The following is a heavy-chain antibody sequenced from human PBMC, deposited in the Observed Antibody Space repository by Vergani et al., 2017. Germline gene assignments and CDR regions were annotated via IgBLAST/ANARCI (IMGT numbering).Heavy chain of an antibody. Sequence: EVQLVQSGAEVKKPGATMKISCKVSGYTFTDHYMHWVKQAPGKGLEWMGLVDPEDGETIYAEKFKGRVTIAADTCTDTDHLELSRLRSEDTAVYYCATPQTVTTGGMEVWGQGTTVIVSS. J-gene: IGHJ6*02. CDR3: ATPQTVTTGGMEV. D-gene: IGHD4-17*01. V-gene: IGHV1-69-2*01. CDR1: GYTFTDHY. CDR2: VDPEDGET.